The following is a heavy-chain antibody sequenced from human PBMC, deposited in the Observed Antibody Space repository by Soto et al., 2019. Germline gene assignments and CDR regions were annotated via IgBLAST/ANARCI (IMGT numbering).Heavy chain of an antibody. V-gene: IGHV1-46*01. Sequence: QVQLVQSGAEVKKPGASVKVSCKASGDTFTDYYIHWVRQAPGQGLEWMGTVNPSGGHTTYAQHFLGRIAMPRATSTSTLYMELTSLTSADTAVYYCARGGHVVVVTAALGFRGQGALVTVSS. CDR1: GDTFTDYY. D-gene: IGHD2-21*02. J-gene: IGHJ4*02. CDR3: ARGGHVVVVTAALGF. CDR2: VNPSGGHT.